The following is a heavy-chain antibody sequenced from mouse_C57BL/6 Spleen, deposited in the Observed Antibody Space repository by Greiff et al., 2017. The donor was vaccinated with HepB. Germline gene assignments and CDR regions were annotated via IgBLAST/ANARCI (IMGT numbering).Heavy chain of an antibody. CDR3: AYYSNYSWFAY. CDR2: ISDGGSYT. V-gene: IGHV5-4*03. CDR1: GFTFSSYA. D-gene: IGHD2-5*01. J-gene: IGHJ3*01. Sequence: EVMLVESGGGLVKPGGSLKLSCAASGFTFSSYAMSWVRQTPEKRLEWVATISDGGSYTYYPDNVKGRFTISRDNAKNNLYLQMSHLKSEDTAMYYCAYYSNYSWFAYWGQGTLVTVSA.